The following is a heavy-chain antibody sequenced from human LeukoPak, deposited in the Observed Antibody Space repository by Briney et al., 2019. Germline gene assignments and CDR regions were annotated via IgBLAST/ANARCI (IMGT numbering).Heavy chain of an antibody. Sequence: SETLSLTCTVSGGSVSTGSYYWSWIRQPAGRGLEWIGHIHTSGTMNYNASLKSRVRISVETSKNQFSLRLSSVTAADTAMYFCARGIMRDYYDSSGFYHRGGVGYWGQGTLVTVSS. CDR2: IHTSGTM. CDR3: ARGIMRDYYDSSGFYHRGGVGY. V-gene: IGHV4-61*09. J-gene: IGHJ4*02. CDR1: GGSVSTGSYY. D-gene: IGHD3-22*01.